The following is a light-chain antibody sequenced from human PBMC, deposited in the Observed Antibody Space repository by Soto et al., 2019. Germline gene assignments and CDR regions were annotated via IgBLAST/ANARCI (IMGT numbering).Light chain of an antibody. CDR1: QSVSSY. CDR2: DAS. Sequence: EIVLTQYKATLSLSPGERATLSCMASQSVSSYLAWYQQKPGQAPRLLIYDASNGATGIPARFSGSGSGTDFTLTISSLEPEDFAVYYCQQRSNWPPTFGQGTNVDIK. J-gene: IGKJ1*01. V-gene: IGKV3-11*01. CDR3: QQRSNWPPT.